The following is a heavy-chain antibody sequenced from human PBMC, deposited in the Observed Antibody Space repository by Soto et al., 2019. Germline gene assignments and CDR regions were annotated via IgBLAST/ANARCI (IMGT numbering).Heavy chain of an antibody. CDR3: AKGHYGSGSYRIDP. CDR1: GFTFSSYG. V-gene: IGHV3-30*18. J-gene: IGHJ5*02. D-gene: IGHD3-10*01. CDR2: ILYDGSNK. Sequence: GGSLRLSCAASGFTFSSYGMHWVRQAPGKGLEWVAVILYDGSNKYYADSVKGRFTISRDNSKNTLYLQMNSLRAEDTAVYYCAKGHYGSGSYRIDPWGQGTLVTVSS.